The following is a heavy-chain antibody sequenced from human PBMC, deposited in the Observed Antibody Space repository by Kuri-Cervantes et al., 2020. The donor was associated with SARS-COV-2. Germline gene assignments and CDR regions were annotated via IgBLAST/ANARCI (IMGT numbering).Heavy chain of an antibody. J-gene: IGHJ6*03. Sequence: GESLKISCAASGFTFSSYAMSWVRQAPGKGLEWVSAISGSGGSTYYADSVKGRFTISRDNAKNSLYLQMNSLRAEDTAVYYCTRDYYGSGVMDVWGKGTTVTVSS. D-gene: IGHD3-10*01. CDR3: TRDYYGSGVMDV. CDR1: GFTFSSYA. V-gene: IGHV3-23*01. CDR2: ISGSGGST.